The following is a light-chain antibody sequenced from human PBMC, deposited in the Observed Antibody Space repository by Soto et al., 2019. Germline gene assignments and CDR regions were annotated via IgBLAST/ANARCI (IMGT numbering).Light chain of an antibody. CDR2: AAS. Sequence: DIQMTQSPSSLSASVGDRVTITCRTSQSIITYLNWYQQKPGKAPKLLIYAASSLQSGVPSSFSGSGSGTDFTLTISSLQPEDFATYYCQQSYTTPPTFDRGTKVEIK. V-gene: IGKV1-39*01. J-gene: IGKJ1*01. CDR1: QSIITY. CDR3: QQSYTTPPT.